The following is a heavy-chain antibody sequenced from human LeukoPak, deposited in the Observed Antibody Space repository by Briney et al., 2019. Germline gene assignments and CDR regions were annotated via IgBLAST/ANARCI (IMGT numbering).Heavy chain of an antibody. V-gene: IGHV3-48*01. CDR1: GFTFSSYL. D-gene: IGHD2-15*01. J-gene: IGHJ3*02. CDR2: ISSTGGTI. CDR3: ARGYSRAAFDI. Sequence: PGGSLRLSCAASGFTFSSYLMNWVRQAPGKGLEWVSFISSTGGTIYYADAVKGRFTVSRDNAKNSLLLQMNSLRAEDTALYYCARGYSRAAFDIWGQGTMVTVSS.